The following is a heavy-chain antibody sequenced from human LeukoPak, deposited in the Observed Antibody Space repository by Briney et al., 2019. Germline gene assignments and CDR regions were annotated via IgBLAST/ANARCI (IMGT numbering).Heavy chain of an antibody. D-gene: IGHD3-10*01. J-gene: IGHJ4*02. CDR2: ITGSGCST. V-gene: IGHV3-23*01. Sequence: GGSLRLSCAASGFTFSSYAMSWVRQAPGKGLEWVSGITGSGCSTTYADSVKGQFTISRDNSKNTLYLQMNSLRAEDTAVHYCAKEGKLGLDYWGQGTLVTVSS. CDR3: AKEGKLGLDY. CDR1: GFTFSSYA.